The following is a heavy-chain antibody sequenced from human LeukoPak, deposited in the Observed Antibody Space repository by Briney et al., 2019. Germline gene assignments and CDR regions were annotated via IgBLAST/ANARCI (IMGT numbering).Heavy chain of an antibody. CDR1: GFTFSTYW. CDR2: IKQDGSEK. Sequence: GGSLRLSCAASGFTFSTYWMSWVRQAPGKGPEWVANIKQDGSEKYYVDSVKGRFTISRDNAKNSLYLQMNSLRAEDTAVYYCARESSDYDLGWFDPWGQGTLVTVSS. D-gene: IGHD5-12*01. V-gene: IGHV3-7*03. J-gene: IGHJ5*02. CDR3: ARESSDYDLGWFDP.